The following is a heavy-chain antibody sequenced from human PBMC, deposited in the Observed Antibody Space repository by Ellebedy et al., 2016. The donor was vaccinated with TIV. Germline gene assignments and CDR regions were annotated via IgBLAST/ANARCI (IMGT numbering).Heavy chain of an antibody. D-gene: IGHD6-19*01. CDR3: AKARTYSSGWWGLSHYFDY. Sequence: GESLKISXAASGFTFSSYAMSWVRQAPGKGLEWVSAISGSGGSTYYADSVKGRFTISRDNAKNSLYLQMNSLRAEDTAVYYCAKARTYSSGWWGLSHYFDYWGQGTLVTVSS. V-gene: IGHV3-23*01. CDR2: ISGSGGST. J-gene: IGHJ4*02. CDR1: GFTFSSYA.